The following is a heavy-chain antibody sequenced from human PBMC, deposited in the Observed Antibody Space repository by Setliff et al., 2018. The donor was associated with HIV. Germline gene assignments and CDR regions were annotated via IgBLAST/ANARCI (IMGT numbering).Heavy chain of an antibody. J-gene: IGHJ5*02. V-gene: IGHV4-61*02. CDR2: LHLSGDT. Sequence: SETLSLTCTVSGGSINSGAYLWAWIRQPAGKGLEWIGRLHLSGDTNYNPSLKSRVTMSIDTSKNQFSLRLTSLTAADTAIYYCARSTVGAGASFPWGRGILVTVSS. CDR3: ARSTVGAGASFP. CDR1: GGSINSGAYL. D-gene: IGHD1-26*01.